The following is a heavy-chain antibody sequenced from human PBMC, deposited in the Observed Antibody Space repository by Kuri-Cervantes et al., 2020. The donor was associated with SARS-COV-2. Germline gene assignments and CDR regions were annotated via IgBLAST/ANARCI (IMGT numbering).Heavy chain of an antibody. CDR2: IIPIFGTA. D-gene: IGHD2-15*01. CDR1: GYIFTNYY. CDR3: AGLGYCSGGSCYYYYYGMDV. V-gene: IGHV1-69*13. Sequence: SVKVSCKASGYIFTNYYMSWVRQAPGQGLEWMGGIIPIFGTANYAQKFQGRVTITADESTSTAYMELSSLRSEDTAVYYCAGLGYCSGGSCYYYYYGMDVWGQGTTVTVSS. J-gene: IGHJ6*02.